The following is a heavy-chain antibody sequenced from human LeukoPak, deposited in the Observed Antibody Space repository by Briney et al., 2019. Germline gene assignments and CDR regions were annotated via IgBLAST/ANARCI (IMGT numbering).Heavy chain of an antibody. J-gene: IGHJ3*02. CDR3: ARSLRGAGGAFDI. CDR2: IYHSGNT. CDR1: GYAISSGYY. D-gene: IGHD2-15*01. V-gene: IGHV4-38-2*02. Sequence: SETLSLTCSVSGYAISSGYYWGWIRQPPGKGLEWIGSIYHSGNTFYNPSLKSRVTISVDTSKNQFSLKLNSVTAADTAVYYCARSLRGAGGAFDIWGQGTMVTVSS.